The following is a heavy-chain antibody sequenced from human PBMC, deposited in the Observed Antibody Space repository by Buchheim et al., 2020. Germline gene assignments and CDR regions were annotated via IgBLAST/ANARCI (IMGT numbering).Heavy chain of an antibody. Sequence: QLQLQESGPGLVKPSETLSLTCSVSGDSITSSSHYWGWIRQLPGKGLEWIGSILYNGNTYSSTSLRSRVAVIADTSKDQFSLMLNSVTAADTAVYYCATQRRDGYNFCDYWGQGIL. D-gene: IGHD5-24*01. J-gene: IGHJ4*02. CDR1: GDSITSSSHY. V-gene: IGHV4-39*01. CDR3: ATQRRDGYNFCDY. CDR2: ILYNGNT.